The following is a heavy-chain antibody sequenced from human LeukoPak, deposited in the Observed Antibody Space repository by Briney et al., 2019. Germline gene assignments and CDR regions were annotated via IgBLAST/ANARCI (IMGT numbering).Heavy chain of an antibody. CDR3: AKVPDGDYGVDY. J-gene: IGHJ4*02. CDR1: GFTFSSYG. D-gene: IGHD4-17*01. Sequence: GGSLRLSCAASGFTFSSYGMHWVRQAPGKGLEWVAVISYDGSNKYYADSMKGRFTISRDNSKNTLYLQMNSLRAEDTAVYYCAKVPDGDYGVDYWGQGTLVTVSS. CDR2: ISYDGSNK. V-gene: IGHV3-30*18.